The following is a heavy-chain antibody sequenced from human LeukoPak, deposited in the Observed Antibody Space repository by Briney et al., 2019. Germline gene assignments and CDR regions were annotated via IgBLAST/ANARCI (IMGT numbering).Heavy chain of an antibody. J-gene: IGHJ3*02. D-gene: IGHD3-22*01. V-gene: IGHV3-30*02. Sequence: GGTLRLSCAASGFTFSSYGMHWVRQAPGKGLEWVAFIRYDGSNKYYADSVKGRFTISRDNSKNTLYLQMNSLRAEDTAVYYCAKDPPRSRAIVDAFDIWGQGTLVTVSS. CDR3: AKDPPRSRAIVDAFDI. CDR2: IRYDGSNK. CDR1: GFTFSSYG.